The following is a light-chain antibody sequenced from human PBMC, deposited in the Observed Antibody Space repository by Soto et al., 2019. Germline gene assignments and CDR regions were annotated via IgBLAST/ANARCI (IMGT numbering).Light chain of an antibody. CDR1: SSDVGSSNL. CDR3: CSYAGSSTWV. J-gene: IGLJ3*02. CDR2: VGS. V-gene: IGLV2-23*01. Sequence: QSALTQPASVSGSPGQSITISCTGTSSDVGSSNLVSWYQQHPGKAPKLMIYVGSERPSGVSDRFSGSKTGNTASLTISGLQAEDEGDYYCCSYAGSSTWVFGGGTKLTVL.